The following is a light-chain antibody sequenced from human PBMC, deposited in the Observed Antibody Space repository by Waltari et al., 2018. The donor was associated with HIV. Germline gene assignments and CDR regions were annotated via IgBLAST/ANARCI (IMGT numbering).Light chain of an antibody. Sequence: DIVMTQSPDSLAVSLGERATIHCNSSQSVLYSSNNKNYLAWYQQKPGQPPKLLIYWASTRESGVPDRFSGSGSGTDFTLTISSLQAEDVAVYYCQQYYSTPPAFGQGTKVEIK. CDR3: QQYYSTPPA. J-gene: IGKJ1*01. CDR2: WAS. V-gene: IGKV4-1*01. CDR1: QSVLYSSNNKNY.